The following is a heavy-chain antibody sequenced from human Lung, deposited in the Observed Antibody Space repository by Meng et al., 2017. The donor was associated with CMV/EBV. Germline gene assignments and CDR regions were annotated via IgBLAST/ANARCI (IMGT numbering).Heavy chain of an antibody. D-gene: IGHD6-19*01. CDR2: VSDSGNT. J-gene: IGHJ4*02. CDR1: PGSISSYY. Sequence: SETLSLXXTVSPGSISSYYWSWIRQPPGKGLEWIGYVSDSGNTNYNPSLKSRVTISIDTSKDQFSLRLKSVTAADTAVYYCSSRRGGWPYCDFWGQGTLVTVSS. CDR3: SSRRGGWPYCDF. V-gene: IGHV4-59*01.